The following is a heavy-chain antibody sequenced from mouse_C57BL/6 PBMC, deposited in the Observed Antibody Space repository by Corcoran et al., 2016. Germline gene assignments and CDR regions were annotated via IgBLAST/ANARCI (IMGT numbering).Heavy chain of an antibody. CDR1: GYSITSGYY. CDR2: ISYDGSN. D-gene: IGHD2-5*01. Sequence: DVQLQESGPGLVKPSQSLSLTCSVTGYSITSGYYWNWIRQFPGNKLEWMGYISYDGSNNYNPSLKNRISITRDTSKNQFFLKLNSVTTEDTATYYCAKGDYYSNWGQGTLVTVSA. CDR3: AKGDYYSN. J-gene: IGHJ3*01. V-gene: IGHV3-6*01.